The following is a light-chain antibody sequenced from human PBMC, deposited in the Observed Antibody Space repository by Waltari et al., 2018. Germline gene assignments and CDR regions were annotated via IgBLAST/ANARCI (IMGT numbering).Light chain of an antibody. Sequence: QSALIQPSAVSRSPGQSVIISCTGASSDVGAYDYVSWYQQHPGKAPTLIISDVNNRPSGVPDRFSGSKSGNTASLTISGLQAEDEADYYCCSYAGNFANYVFGTGTKLT. CDR3: CSYAGNFANYV. J-gene: IGLJ1*01. CDR1: SSDVGAYDY. CDR2: DVN. V-gene: IGLV2-11*01.